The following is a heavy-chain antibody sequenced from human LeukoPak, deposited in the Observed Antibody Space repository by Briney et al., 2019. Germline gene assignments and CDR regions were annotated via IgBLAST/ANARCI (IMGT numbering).Heavy chain of an antibody. D-gene: IGHD6-19*01. J-gene: IGHJ6*03. V-gene: IGHV1-2*02. CDR1: GYTFTGYY. Sequence: ASVKVSCKASGYTFTGYYMHWVRQAPGQGLEWMGWINPNSGGTNYAQKFQGRVTMTRDTSISTAYMELSRLRSEDTAVYYCAREEQWPSSYYYMDVWGKGTTVTVSS. CDR3: AREEQWPSSYYYMDV. CDR2: INPNSGGT.